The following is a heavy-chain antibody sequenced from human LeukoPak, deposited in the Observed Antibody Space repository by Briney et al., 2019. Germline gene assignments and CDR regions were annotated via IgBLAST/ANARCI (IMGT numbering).Heavy chain of an antibody. D-gene: IGHD6-13*01. CDR3: ARHPGAAAGPIYFDY. J-gene: IGHJ4*02. V-gene: IGHV4-59*08. CDR1: GGSIRSYY. CDR2: MHHSGST. Sequence: SETLSLTCTVSGGSIRSYYWSWIRQPPGKGLEWIGYMHHSGSTKHNPYLKSRVTISVDTSKSQFSLKLSSVTAADTAVYYCARHPGAAAGPIYFDYWGQGTLVTVSS.